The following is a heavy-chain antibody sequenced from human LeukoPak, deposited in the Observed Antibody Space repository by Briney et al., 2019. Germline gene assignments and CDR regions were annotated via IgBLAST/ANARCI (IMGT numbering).Heavy chain of an antibody. D-gene: IGHD3-10*01. J-gene: IGHJ3*02. CDR3: AKSGGGTYYYGSGSYAVAFDI. CDR1: GFTFSSYS. CDR2: ISGSGGST. Sequence: GGSLRLSCAASGFTFSSYSMNWVRQAPGKGLEWVSAISGSGGSTYYADSVKGRFTISRDNSKNTLYLQMNSLRAEDTAVYYCAKSGGGTYYYGSGSYAVAFDIWGQGTMVTVSS. V-gene: IGHV3-23*01.